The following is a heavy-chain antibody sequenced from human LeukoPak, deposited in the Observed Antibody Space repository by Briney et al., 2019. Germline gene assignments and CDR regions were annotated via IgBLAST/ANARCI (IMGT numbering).Heavy chain of an antibody. D-gene: IGHD2-2*01. Sequence: SETLSLTCTVSGGSISSSGYYWGWIRQPPGKGLEWIGSIYYSGSTYYNPSLKSRVTISVDTSKNQFSLKLSSVTAADTAVYYCARQILQLGYCSSTSCYPFDYWGRGTLVTVSS. CDR3: ARQILQLGYCSSTSCYPFDY. CDR2: IYYSGST. V-gene: IGHV4-39*01. J-gene: IGHJ4*02. CDR1: GGSISSSGYY.